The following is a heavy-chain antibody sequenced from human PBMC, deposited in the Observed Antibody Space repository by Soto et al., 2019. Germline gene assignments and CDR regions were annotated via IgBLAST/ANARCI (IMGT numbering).Heavy chain of an antibody. V-gene: IGHV1-69*01. J-gene: IGHJ6*02. CDR2: IIPISGTA. CDR3: AKRERKYASGSYSSSYYGMDV. D-gene: IGHD3-10*01. Sequence: QVQLVQSGAEVKKPGSSVKVSCKASGDTFSSDAISWVRQAPGQGLEWMGGIIPISGTATYAQKFQGRVTITADEFTTTAYMALSSLRSEDTAVYYCAKRERKYASGSYSSSYYGMDVWGQGTTVTVS. CDR1: GDTFSSDA.